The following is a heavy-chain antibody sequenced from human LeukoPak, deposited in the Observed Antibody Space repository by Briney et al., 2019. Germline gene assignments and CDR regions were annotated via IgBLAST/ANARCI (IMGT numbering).Heavy chain of an antibody. J-gene: IGHJ6*02. D-gene: IGHD6-6*01. CDR1: GGTFSSYA. V-gene: IGHV1-69*01. Sequence: SVKVSCTASGGTFSSYAISWVRQAPGQGLEWMGGIIPIFGTANYAQKFQGRVTITADESTSTAYMELSSLRSEDTAVYYCARSLSSSEYYYYGMDVWGQGTTVTVSS. CDR3: ARSLSSSEYYYYGMDV. CDR2: IIPIFGTA.